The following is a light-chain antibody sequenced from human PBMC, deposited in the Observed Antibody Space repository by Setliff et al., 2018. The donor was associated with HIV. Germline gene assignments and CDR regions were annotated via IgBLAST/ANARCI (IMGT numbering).Light chain of an antibody. CDR3: CSYTDTHIWV. CDR2: EVN. CDR1: GNDVGGYNF. J-gene: IGLJ3*02. Sequence: QSVLTQPRSVSGSPGQSVTISCTGTGNDVGGYNFVSWYQQHPGKAPKLLIYEVNKWPSGVPDRFSVSKSGNTASLTISGLQADYEADYYCCSYTDTHIWVFGGGTKVTVL. V-gene: IGLV2-11*01.